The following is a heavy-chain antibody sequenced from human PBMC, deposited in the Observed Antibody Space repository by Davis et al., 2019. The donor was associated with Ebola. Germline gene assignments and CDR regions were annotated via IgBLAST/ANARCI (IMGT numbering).Heavy chain of an antibody. J-gene: IGHJ4*02. CDR1: GFTFSSYW. CDR2: IKQDGSEK. Sequence: AGSLRLSCAASGFTFSSYWMSWVRQAPGKGLEWVAYIKQDGSEKYYVDSVKGRSTISTDTAKNSLYLQMNSVRAEDTAVYYCARKTRYWGQGTLVTVSS. CDR3: ARKTRY. V-gene: IGHV3-7*01.